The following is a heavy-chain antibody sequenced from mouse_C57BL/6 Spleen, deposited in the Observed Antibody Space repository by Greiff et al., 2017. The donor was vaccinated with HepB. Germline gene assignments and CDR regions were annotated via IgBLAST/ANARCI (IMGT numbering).Heavy chain of an antibody. V-gene: IGHV1-82*01. CDR2: IYPGDGDT. CDR1: GYAFSSSW. CDR3: ARKEDDYDKYFDY. D-gene: IGHD2-4*01. Sequence: VKLMESGPELVKPGASVKISCKASGYAFSSSWMNWVKQRPGKGLEWIGRIYPGDGDTNYNGKFKGKATLTADKSSSTAYMQLSSLTSEDSAVYFCARKEDDYDKYFDYWGQGTTLTVSS. J-gene: IGHJ2*01.